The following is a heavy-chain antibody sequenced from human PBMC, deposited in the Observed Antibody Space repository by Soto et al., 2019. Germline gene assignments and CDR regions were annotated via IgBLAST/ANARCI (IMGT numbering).Heavy chain of an antibody. CDR1: GFTFSSYA. Sequence: PGGSLRLSCAASGFTFSSYAMSWIRQAPGKGLEWVSAISGSGGGTYYVDSVKGRFTISRDNSKNTLYLQMNSLRAEDSALYYCAKHHGSGYWGKGTLVTVCS. V-gene: IGHV3-23*01. CDR3: AKHHGSGY. J-gene: IGHJ4*02. CDR2: ISGSGGGT.